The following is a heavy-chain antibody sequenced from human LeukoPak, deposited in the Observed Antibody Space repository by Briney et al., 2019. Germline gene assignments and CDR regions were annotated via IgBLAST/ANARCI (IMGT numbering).Heavy chain of an antibody. CDR1: GFTLSSYS. V-gene: IGHV3-48*04. D-gene: IGHD3-10*01. CDR2: ISSGSSTI. J-gene: IGHJ4*02. Sequence: PGGSLRLSCAASGFTLSSYSMNWVRQGPGKGLEWLSYISSGSSTIYYADSVKGRFTISRDNTKNSLYLQMNRLRAEDTAVYYCARDRYGSGNYYLDYWGQGTLVTVSS. CDR3: ARDRYGSGNYYLDY.